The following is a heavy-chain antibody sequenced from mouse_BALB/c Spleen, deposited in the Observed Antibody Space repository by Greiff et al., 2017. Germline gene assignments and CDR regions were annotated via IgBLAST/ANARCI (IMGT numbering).Heavy chain of an antibody. CDR2: ISYDGSN. CDR3: ARGRYEAMDY. CDR1: GYSITSCYY. Sequence: VQLKQSGPGLVTPSQSLSLTCSVTGYSITSCYYWNWIRQFPGNKLEWMGYISYDGSNNYNPSLKNRISITRDTSKNQFFLKLNSVTTEDTATYYCARGRYEAMDYWGQGTSVTVSS. J-gene: IGHJ4*01. V-gene: IGHV3-6*02. D-gene: IGHD2-14*01.